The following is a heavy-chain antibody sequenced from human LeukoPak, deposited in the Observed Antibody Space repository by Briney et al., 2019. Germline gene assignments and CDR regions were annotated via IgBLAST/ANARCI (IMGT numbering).Heavy chain of an antibody. CDR2: ISSSSSYI. V-gene: IGHV3-21*01. CDR3: ARDAVRFLEWLQPILYYFDY. Sequence: GGSLRLSCATFGFTFSSYGMTWVRQAPGKGQEWVSSISSSSSYIYYADSVKGRFTISRDNAKNSLYLQMNSLRAEDTAVYYCARDAVRFLEWLQPILYYFDYWGQGTLVTVSS. D-gene: IGHD3-3*01. J-gene: IGHJ4*02. CDR1: GFTFSSYG.